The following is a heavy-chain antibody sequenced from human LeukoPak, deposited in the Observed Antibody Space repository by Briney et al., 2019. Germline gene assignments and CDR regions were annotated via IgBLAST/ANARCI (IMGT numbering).Heavy chain of an antibody. CDR1: GFTFSSYG. CDR3: AKDSSEWMQRWLLTGKEASNFDA. V-gene: IGHV3-30*02. CDR2: IRYDGSNK. J-gene: IGHJ4*02. Sequence: GGSLRLSCAASGFTFSSYGMHWVRQAPGKGLEWVAFIRYDGSNKYYADSVKGRFTISRDNSKNTLFLQMNSLRVEDTAIYYCAKDSSEWMQRWLLTGKEASNFDAWGQGILVAVAS. D-gene: IGHD5-18*01.